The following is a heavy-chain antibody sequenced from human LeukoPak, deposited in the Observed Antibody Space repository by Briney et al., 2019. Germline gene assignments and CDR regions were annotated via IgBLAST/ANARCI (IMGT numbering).Heavy chain of an antibody. CDR2: INPNNGDT. V-gene: IGHV1-46*01. CDR1: GYSFTSYH. CDR3: AREESGGLFDY. D-gene: IGHD6-19*01. J-gene: IGHJ4*02. Sequence: ASVKVSCKASGYSFTSYHMHWVRQAPGQGLEWMGIINPNNGDTVYAQRFRGRVTMTRDTSTSTVYMELSSLRSEDTAVFYCAREESGGLFDYWDQGTLVTVSS.